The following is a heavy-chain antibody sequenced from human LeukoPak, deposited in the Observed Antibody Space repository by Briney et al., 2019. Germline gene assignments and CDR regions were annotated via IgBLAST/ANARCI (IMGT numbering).Heavy chain of an antibody. CDR3: ASLLGNKTIFDY. V-gene: IGHV3-7*01. Sequence: GGSLRLSCAASGFIFSSRWMSWVRQAPGKGLEWVANIMRDGSEEYYVDSVKGRFTISRDNAKNSLYLQMNSLRAEDTAVYYCASLLGNKTIFDYWGQGTLVTVSS. CDR1: GFIFSSRW. D-gene: IGHD2-8*02. J-gene: IGHJ4*02. CDR2: IMRDGSEE.